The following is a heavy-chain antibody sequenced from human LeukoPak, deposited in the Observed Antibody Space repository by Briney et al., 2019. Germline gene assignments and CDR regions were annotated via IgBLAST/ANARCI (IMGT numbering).Heavy chain of an antibody. V-gene: IGHV3-23*01. CDR2: ISGSGGST. J-gene: IGHJ4*02. CDR1: GFTFSSYA. Sequence: GGSLRLSCAASGFTFSSYAMSWVRQAPGKGLEWVSAISGSGGSTYYADSVKGRFTISRDNSKNTLYLQMNSLRAEDTAVYYCAKRYYDFWSGYYSYWGQGTLVTVSS. D-gene: IGHD3-3*01. CDR3: AKRYYDFWSGYYSY.